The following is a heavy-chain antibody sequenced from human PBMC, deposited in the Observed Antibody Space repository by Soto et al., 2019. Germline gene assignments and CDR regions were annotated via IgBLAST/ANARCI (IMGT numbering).Heavy chain of an antibody. CDR2: IYDSGRS. Sequence: SETLSLTCTVSGGSISNHYWNWIRQPPGKGLEWIGFIYDSGRSSYNPSLKSRVTISVDTSKNQFSLKLSSVTAADTAAYYCARDSPSGYAQYWGQGTLVTVSS. V-gene: IGHV4-59*11. CDR3: ARDSPSGYAQY. J-gene: IGHJ4*02. D-gene: IGHD5-12*01. CDR1: GGSISNHY.